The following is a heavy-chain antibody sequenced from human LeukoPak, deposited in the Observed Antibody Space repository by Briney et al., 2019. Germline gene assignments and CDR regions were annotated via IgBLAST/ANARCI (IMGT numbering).Heavy chain of an antibody. V-gene: IGHV3-23*01. CDR3: AKALGFGGGPALDY. J-gene: IGHJ4*02. CDR1: GFTFSRYA. D-gene: IGHD3-10*01. CDR2: ISGSGGST. Sequence: GGSLRLSWAASGFTFSRYAMRWVRQAPGKGVEWVCAISGSGGSTYYADSVKSRFTISRDNSTNTLYMQMNSLRAEDTAVYYCAKALGFGGGPALDYWGQGTLVTVSS.